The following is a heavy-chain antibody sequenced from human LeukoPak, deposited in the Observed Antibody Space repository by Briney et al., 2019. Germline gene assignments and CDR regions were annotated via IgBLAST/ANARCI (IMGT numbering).Heavy chain of an antibody. CDR3: ARGRLRCSSTSCRVYYYYGMDV. CDR2: INHSGST. D-gene: IGHD2-2*01. Sequence: SETLSLTCTVSGGSISSYYWSWIRQPPGKGLEWIGEINHSGSTNYNPSLKSRVTISVDTSKNQFSLKLSSVTAADTAVYYCARGRLRCSSTSCRVYYYYGMDVWGQGTTVTVSS. V-gene: IGHV4-34*01. J-gene: IGHJ6*02. CDR1: GGSISSYY.